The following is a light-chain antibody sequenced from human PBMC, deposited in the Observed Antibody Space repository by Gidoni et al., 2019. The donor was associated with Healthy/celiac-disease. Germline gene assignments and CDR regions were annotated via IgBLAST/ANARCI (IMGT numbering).Light chain of an antibody. CDR3: QAWDSSTVV. J-gene: IGLJ2*01. CDR1: KLGDKY. Sequence: SYELTQPPSVSLSPGQTASITCSGDKLGDKYACWYHQKPGQSPVLVIYQDSKRPSGIPGRFSGSNSGNTATLTISGTQAMDEADYYCQAWDSSTVVVGGGTKLTVL. V-gene: IGLV3-1*01. CDR2: QDS.